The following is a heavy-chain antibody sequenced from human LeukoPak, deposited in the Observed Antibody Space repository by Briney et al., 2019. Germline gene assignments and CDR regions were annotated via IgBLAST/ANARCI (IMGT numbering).Heavy chain of an antibody. CDR3: ARFKKTIFGVVIHFDY. CDR1: GFTFSSYS. D-gene: IGHD3-3*01. CDR2: ISSSSSTI. J-gene: IGHJ4*02. Sequence: GGSLRLSCAASGFTFSSYSMNWVRQAPGKGLEWVSYISSSSSTIYYADSVKGRFTISRDNAKNSLYLQMNSLRAEDTAVYYCARFKKTIFGVVIHFDYWGQGTLGTVSS. V-gene: IGHV3-48*01.